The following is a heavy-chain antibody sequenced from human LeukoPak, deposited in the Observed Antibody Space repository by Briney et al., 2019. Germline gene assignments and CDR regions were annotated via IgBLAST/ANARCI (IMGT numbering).Heavy chain of an antibody. V-gene: IGHV3-23*01. Sequence: GGPESLSCAASGFTFTSYAMSWARQAPGKGLEWVSSINDSGGSTYYADSVKGRFTISRDNSKNTLYLQMNSLRAEDTAVYYCAKDGRPFQPLDPYFVSWGRGTPVTVSS. J-gene: IGHJ4*02. CDR1: GFTFTSYA. CDR2: INDSGGST. D-gene: IGHD1-1*01. CDR3: AKDGRPFQPLDPYFVS.